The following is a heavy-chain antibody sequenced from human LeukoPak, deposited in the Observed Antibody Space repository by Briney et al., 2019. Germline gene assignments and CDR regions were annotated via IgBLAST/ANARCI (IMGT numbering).Heavy chain of an antibody. J-gene: IGHJ4*02. CDR2: ISSDGSDK. CDR3: ARQKITVTVSLDY. Sequence: GGSLRLSCAASGFTFSSYGMHWVRQAPGKGLEWVAIISSDGSDKYYADFVKGRFSISRDNSQKTLYLQMNGLRPDDTAVYYCARQKITVTVSLDYWGQGTLVTVSS. CDR1: GFTFSSYG. V-gene: IGHV3-30*03. D-gene: IGHD4-17*01.